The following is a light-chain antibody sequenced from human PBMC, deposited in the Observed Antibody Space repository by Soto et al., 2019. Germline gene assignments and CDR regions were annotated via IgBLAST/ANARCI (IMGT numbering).Light chain of an antibody. CDR1: SGSIARNY. V-gene: IGLV6-57*04. CDR2: EDN. Sequence: NFMLTQPHSVSESPGKTVTISCTRSSGSIARNYVQWYQQRPGSAPTTVIYEDNQRPSGVPDRFSGSIDSSSNSASLTISGLKTEDEADYDCQSYDSSNQGVFGGGTKVTVL. CDR3: QSYDSSNQGV. J-gene: IGLJ2*01.